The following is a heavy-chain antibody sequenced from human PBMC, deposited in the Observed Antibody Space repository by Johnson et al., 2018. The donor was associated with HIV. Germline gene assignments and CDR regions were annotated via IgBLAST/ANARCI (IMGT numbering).Heavy chain of an antibody. CDR1: GFTFSSYG. CDR2: IRYDGSNK. CDR3: AKDQWELRADDEDALDI. J-gene: IGHJ3*02. V-gene: IGHV3-30*02. D-gene: IGHD1-26*01. Sequence: QVQLVESGGGVVQPGGSLRLYCAASGFTFSSYGMHWVRQAPGKGLAWVAFIRYDGSNKYYADSVKGRFTISRDNSKNTLYLQMNSLRAEDPAVYCCAKDQWELRADDEDALDIWGQGTMVTVSS.